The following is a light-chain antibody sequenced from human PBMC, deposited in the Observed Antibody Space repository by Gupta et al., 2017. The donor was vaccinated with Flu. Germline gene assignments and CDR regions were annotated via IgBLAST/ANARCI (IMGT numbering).Light chain of an antibody. CDR2: GKN. CDR3: NSRDSSGDVV. Sequence: SSELTQDPAVSVALGQTVRITCQGDSLRSYYASWYQQKPGQAPVLVIYGKNNRPSGIPDRFSGSSSGNTASLPITGAQAEDEADYYCNSRDSSGDVVFGGGTKLTVL. CDR1: SLRSYY. V-gene: IGLV3-19*01. J-gene: IGLJ2*01.